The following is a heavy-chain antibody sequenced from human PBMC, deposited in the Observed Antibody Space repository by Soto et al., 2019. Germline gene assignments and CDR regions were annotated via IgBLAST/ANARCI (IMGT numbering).Heavy chain of an antibody. V-gene: IGHV4-30-4*01. CDR1: GGSISSGDYY. J-gene: IGHJ4*02. D-gene: IGHD3-22*01. CDR2: IYYSGST. Sequence: SETLSLTCTVSGGSISSGDYYWSWIRQPPGKGLEWIGYIYYSGSTYYNPSLKSRVTISVDTSKNQFSLKLSSVTAADTAVYYCARVMRITMIVLYWGQGTLVTVSS. CDR3: ARVMRITMIVLY.